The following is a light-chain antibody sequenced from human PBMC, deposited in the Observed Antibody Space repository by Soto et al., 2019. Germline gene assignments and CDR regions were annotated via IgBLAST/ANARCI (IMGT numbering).Light chain of an antibody. V-gene: IGKV3-15*01. J-gene: IGKJ4*01. Sequence: EIVMTQSPATLSVSPGERATLSCRASQSVSTYLAWYRQKPGQAPRLLIYGASTRATGIPARFSGSGSGTEFTLTINSLQPEDFAVYYCQQSNNWPFTFGGGTKVEI. CDR3: QQSNNWPFT. CDR1: QSVSTY. CDR2: GAS.